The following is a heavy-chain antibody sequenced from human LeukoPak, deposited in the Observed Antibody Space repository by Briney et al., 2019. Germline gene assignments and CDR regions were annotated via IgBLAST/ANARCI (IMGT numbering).Heavy chain of an antibody. D-gene: IGHD6-13*01. J-gene: IGHJ6*03. Sequence: GGSLRLSCAASGFTFSSYAMSWVRQAPGKGLEWVSAISGSDGSTYYADSVKGRFTISRDNSKNTLYLQMNSLRAEDTAVYYCAKPPPRGPNSSSKRGAYYYYYMDVWGKGTTVTVSS. V-gene: IGHV3-23*01. CDR3: AKPPPRGPNSSSKRGAYYYYYMDV. CDR2: ISGSDGST. CDR1: GFTFSSYA.